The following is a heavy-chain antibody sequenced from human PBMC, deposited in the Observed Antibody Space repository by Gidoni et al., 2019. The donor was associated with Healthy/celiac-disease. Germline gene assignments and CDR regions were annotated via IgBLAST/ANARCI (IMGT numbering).Heavy chain of an antibody. CDR2: ISSSGSTI. D-gene: IGHD5-18*01. CDR1: GFTFSSYE. CDR3: ARDHSGYGFVKDAAAFDI. Sequence: VESGGGLVQPGGSLRLSCAASGFTFSSYEMNWVRQAPGKGLEWVSYISSSGSTIYYADSVKGRFTISRDNAKNSLYLQMNSLRAEDTAVYYCARDHSGYGFVKDAAAFDIWGQGTMVTVSS. J-gene: IGHJ3*02. V-gene: IGHV3-48*03.